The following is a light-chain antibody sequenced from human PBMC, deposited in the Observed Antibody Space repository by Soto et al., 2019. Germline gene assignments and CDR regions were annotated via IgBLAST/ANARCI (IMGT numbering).Light chain of an antibody. V-gene: IGKV1-39*01. J-gene: IGKJ4*01. CDR1: QSISGY. CDR2: AAS. Sequence: DIQMTQSPSSLSASVGDRVTITCRASQSISGYLNWYQKKSGQAPRLLMYAASSLQSGVPSRFSGSGSGTDFTLTISSLQPEDFATYYCQQGKSFPFTFGGGTKVDIK. CDR3: QQGKSFPFT.